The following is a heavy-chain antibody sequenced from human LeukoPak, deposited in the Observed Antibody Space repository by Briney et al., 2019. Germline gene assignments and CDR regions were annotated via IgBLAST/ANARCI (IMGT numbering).Heavy chain of an antibody. CDR1: GFTVSSNY. D-gene: IGHD6-19*01. CDR2: IYSGGST. CDR3: ARAVAGTYFDY. J-gene: IGHJ4*02. Sequence: PGGSLRLSCAASGFTVSSNYMSWVRQAPGKGLEWVSVIYSGGSTYYADSVKGRFTISRDNSKNTLYLQMNSLRAEDTAVYYCARAVAGTYFDYWGQGTLVTVSS. V-gene: IGHV3-53*01.